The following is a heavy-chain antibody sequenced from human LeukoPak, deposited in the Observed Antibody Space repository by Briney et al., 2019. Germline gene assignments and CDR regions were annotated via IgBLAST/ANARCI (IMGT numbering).Heavy chain of an antibody. CDR3: ARGLITMVRGVMGY. Sequence: ESSVTVSCTASGYTFTSYDINWVRQATGQGLEWMGWMNPNSGNTGYAQKFQGRVTMTRNTSISTAYMELSSLRSEDTAVYYCARGLITMVRGVMGYWGQGTLVTVSS. V-gene: IGHV1-8*01. CDR1: GYTFTSYD. D-gene: IGHD3-10*01. CDR2: MNPNSGNT. J-gene: IGHJ4*02.